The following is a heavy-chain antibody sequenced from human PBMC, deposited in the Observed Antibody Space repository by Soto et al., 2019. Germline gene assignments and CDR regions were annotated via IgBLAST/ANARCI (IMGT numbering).Heavy chain of an antibody. CDR1: GFTFSSYA. J-gene: IGHJ4*02. CDR2: ISYDGSNK. Sequence: QVQLVESGGGVVQPGRSLRLSCAASGFTFSSYAMHWVHQAPGKGLEWVAVISYDGSNKYYADSVKGRFTISRDNSKNTLYLQMNSLRAEDTAVYYCARADDYWGQGTLVTVSS. V-gene: IGHV3-30-3*01. CDR3: ARADDY.